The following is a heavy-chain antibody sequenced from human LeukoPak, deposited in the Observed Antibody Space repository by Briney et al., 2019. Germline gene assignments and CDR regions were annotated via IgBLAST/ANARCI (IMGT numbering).Heavy chain of an antibody. V-gene: IGHV1-69*04. CDR1: GCTFSSYA. CDR3: ARDLAYCGGDCYPYFDY. Sequence: ASVKVSCKASGCTFSSYAISLVRQAPGHPLEWMGRIIPIFGIANCAQKFQGRVTITADKSTSTAYMELSSLRSEDTAVYYCARDLAYCGGDCYPYFDYWGQGTLVTVSS. J-gene: IGHJ4*02. CDR2: IIPIFGIA. D-gene: IGHD2-21*02.